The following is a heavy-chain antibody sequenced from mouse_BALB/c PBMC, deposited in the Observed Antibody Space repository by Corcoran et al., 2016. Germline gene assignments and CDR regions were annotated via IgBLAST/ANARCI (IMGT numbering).Heavy chain of an antibody. D-gene: IGHD2-3*01. V-gene: IGHV14-3*02. CDR1: GFNIKDTY. Sequence: EVQLQQSGAELVKPGASVKLSCTASGFNIKDTYMHWVKQRPEQGLEWIGRIDPANGNTKYDPKFQGKATITADTSSNTAYLQLSILTSEDTAVYYCAGNDGYYVGAMDYWGQGTSGTVSS. J-gene: IGHJ4*01. CDR3: AGNDGYYVGAMDY. CDR2: IDPANGNT.